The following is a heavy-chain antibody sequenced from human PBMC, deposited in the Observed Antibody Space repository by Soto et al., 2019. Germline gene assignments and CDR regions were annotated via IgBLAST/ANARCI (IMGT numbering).Heavy chain of an antibody. Sequence: QVQLVQSGAEVKKPGSSVKVSCKAPGGTFSSYAISWVRQDPGQGLEWMGGIIPIFGTAKYAQKFKGRVTITADESTSTGYMELSSLRSEDTAVYYCARSQGGSSSLDIYYYYYYGMDVWGQGTTVTVSS. CDR2: IIPIFGTA. J-gene: IGHJ6*02. CDR1: GGTFSSYA. V-gene: IGHV1-69*01. CDR3: ARSQGGSSSLDIYYYYYYGMDV. D-gene: IGHD2-15*01.